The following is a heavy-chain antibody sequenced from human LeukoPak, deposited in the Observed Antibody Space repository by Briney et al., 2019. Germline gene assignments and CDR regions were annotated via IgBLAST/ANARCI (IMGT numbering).Heavy chain of an antibody. Sequence: SETLSLTCTVSGGSISSYYWSWIRQPPGKGLEWIGYIYYSGSTNYNPSLKSRVTISVDTSKNQFSLKLSSVTAADTAVYYCARDRGDGYNNPYDAFDIWGQGTMVTLSS. D-gene: IGHD5-24*01. CDR3: ARDRGDGYNNPYDAFDI. V-gene: IGHV4-59*01. CDR1: GGSISSYY. J-gene: IGHJ3*02. CDR2: IYYSGST.